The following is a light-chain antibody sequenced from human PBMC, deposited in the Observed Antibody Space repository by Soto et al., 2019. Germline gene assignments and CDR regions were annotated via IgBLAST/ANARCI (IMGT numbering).Light chain of an antibody. CDR3: QQRSNWPSLT. CDR2: DAS. V-gene: IGKV3-11*01. J-gene: IGKJ4*01. Sequence: EIVLTQSPATLSLSPAERATLSCRDSQSVSSYLAWYQQKPGQGPRLLIYDASNRATGIPARFSGSGSGTDSTLTISSLEPDDFAVYYCQQRSNWPSLTFGGGTKVEIK. CDR1: QSVSSY.